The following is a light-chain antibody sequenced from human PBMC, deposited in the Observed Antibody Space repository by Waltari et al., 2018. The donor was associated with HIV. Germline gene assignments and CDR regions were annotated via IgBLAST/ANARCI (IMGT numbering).Light chain of an antibody. Sequence: QSALTQPASVSGSPGQSIAISCTGTRRAVGSYNYVSWYQQHPGKAPKLMIFEVSNRPSGVSDRFSGSKSGNTASLTISGLQPEDEADYYCCSYTTSATRVFGGGTKLTVL. CDR2: EVS. V-gene: IGLV2-14*01. CDR1: RRAVGSYNY. CDR3: CSYTTSATRV. J-gene: IGLJ3*02.